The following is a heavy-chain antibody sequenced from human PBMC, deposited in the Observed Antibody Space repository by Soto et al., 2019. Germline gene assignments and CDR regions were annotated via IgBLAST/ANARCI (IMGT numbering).Heavy chain of an antibody. D-gene: IGHD3-22*01. CDR2: IIPIFGTA. Sequence: SVKVSCKASGGTFSSYAISWVRQAPGQGLEWMGGIIPIFGTANYAQKFQGRVTITADESTSTAYMELSSLRSEDTAVYYCARDSTTYYYDSSGPPAFDIWGQGTMVTVSS. CDR1: GGTFSSYA. J-gene: IGHJ3*02. V-gene: IGHV1-69*13. CDR3: ARDSTTYYYDSSGPPAFDI.